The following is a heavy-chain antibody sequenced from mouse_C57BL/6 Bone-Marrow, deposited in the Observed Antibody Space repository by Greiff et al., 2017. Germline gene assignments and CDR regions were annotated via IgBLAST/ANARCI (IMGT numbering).Heavy chain of an antibody. J-gene: IGHJ2*01. CDR3: ARGGYDGFFDY. CDR1: GYSITSGYY. D-gene: IGHD2-3*01. V-gene: IGHV3-6*01. CDR2: ISYDGSN. Sequence: DVQLVESGPGLVKPSQSLSLTCSVTGYSITSGYYWNWIRQFPGNKLEWMGYISYDGSNNYNPSLKNRISITRDTSKNQFFLKLNSVTTEDTATYYCARGGYDGFFDYWGQGTTLTVSS.